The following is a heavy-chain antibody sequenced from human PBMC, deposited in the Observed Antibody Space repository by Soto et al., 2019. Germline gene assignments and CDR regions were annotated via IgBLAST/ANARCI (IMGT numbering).Heavy chain of an antibody. CDR3: ARDFRYNWNEDYSYGMDV. Sequence: ASVKVSCKASGGTFSSYAISWVRQAPGQGLEWMGGIIPIFGTANYAQKFQGRVTITADESTSTAYMELSSLRSEDTAVYYCARDFRYNWNEDYSYGMDVWGQGTTVTVSS. V-gene: IGHV1-69*13. D-gene: IGHD1-1*01. CDR2: IIPIFGTA. J-gene: IGHJ6*02. CDR1: GGTFSSYA.